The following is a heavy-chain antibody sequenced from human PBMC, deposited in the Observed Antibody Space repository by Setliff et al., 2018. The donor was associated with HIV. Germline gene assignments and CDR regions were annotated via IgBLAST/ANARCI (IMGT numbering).Heavy chain of an antibody. CDR1: GDSISSSIYY. Sequence: SETLSLTCTVSGDSISSSIYYWSWIRQPPGKGLEWIGEINHSGSTNYNPSLKSRVTISVDTSKNQFSLKLSSVTAADTAVYYCTRRSDFWSEGDAFDIWGQGTMVTVSS. CDR2: INHSGST. D-gene: IGHD3-3*01. V-gene: IGHV4-39*07. J-gene: IGHJ3*02. CDR3: TRRSDFWSEGDAFDI.